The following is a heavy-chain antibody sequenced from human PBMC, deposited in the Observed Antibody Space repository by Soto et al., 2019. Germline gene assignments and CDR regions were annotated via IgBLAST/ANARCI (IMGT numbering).Heavy chain of an antibody. J-gene: IGHJ3*02. V-gene: IGHV3-48*03. D-gene: IGHD5-12*01. Sequence: LRLSCAASGFTFSSYEMDWVRQAPGKGLEWVAYISSSGNIMYGESVMGRFTISRDNADNSLYLQMNSLTAEDTAVYYCTKEKSVMYSGYDAFDIWGRGTMVTVSS. CDR1: GFTFSSYE. CDR3: TKEKSVMYSGYDAFDI. CDR2: ISSSGNI.